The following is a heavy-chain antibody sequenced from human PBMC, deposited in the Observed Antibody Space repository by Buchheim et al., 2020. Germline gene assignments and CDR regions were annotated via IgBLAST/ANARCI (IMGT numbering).Heavy chain of an antibody. Sequence: QVQLQESGPGLVKPSQTLSLTCTVSGGSISSGSYYWSWIRQPAGKGLEWIGRIYTSGSTNYNPSLKSRVTISVDTSKNQFSLKLSSVTAADTAVYYCAREGSGSYLSVWWFDPWGQGTL. CDR3: AREGSGSYLSVWWFDP. V-gene: IGHV4-61*02. CDR2: IYTSGST. D-gene: IGHD1-26*01. CDR1: GGSISSGSYY. J-gene: IGHJ5*02.